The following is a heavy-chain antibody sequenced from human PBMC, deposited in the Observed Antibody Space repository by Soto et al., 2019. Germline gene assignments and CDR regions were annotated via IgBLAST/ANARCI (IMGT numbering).Heavy chain of an antibody. CDR1: GFSFNKFG. CDR2: LSYDGNHD. CDR3: VKERADFVTVPHATSGMDV. J-gene: IGHJ6*02. D-gene: IGHD2-15*01. V-gene: IGHV3-30*18. Sequence: PGGSLRLSCTASGFSFNKFGMHWVRQTPGKGLEWVASLSYDGNHDFYADSVTGRLIISRDNSKNTLYLQVNTLTVDDTAVYYCVKERADFVTVPHATSGMDVWGPGTTVTVSS.